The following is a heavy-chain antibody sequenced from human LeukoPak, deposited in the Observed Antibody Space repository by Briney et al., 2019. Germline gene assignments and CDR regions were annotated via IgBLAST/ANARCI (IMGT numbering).Heavy chain of an antibody. CDR3: ARSSPGMTGYFFDY. J-gene: IGHJ4*02. V-gene: IGHV1-69*01. CDR2: IIPIFGTA. D-gene: IGHD3-9*01. CDR1: GGTFSSYA. Sequence: ASVKVSCKASGGTFSSYAISWVRQAPGQGLEWMGGIIPIFGTANYAQKFQGRVTIIADESTSTAYMELSSLRSEDTAVYYCARSSPGMTGYFFDYWGQGTLVTVSS.